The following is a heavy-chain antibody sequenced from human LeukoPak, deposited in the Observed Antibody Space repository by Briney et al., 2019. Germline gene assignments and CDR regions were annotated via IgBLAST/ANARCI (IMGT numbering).Heavy chain of an antibody. CDR2: ISAHNGNT. D-gene: IGHD2-2*02. Sequence: PLASVKVSCKAYGYTFTSYGISWVRQAPGQGLEWMGWISAHNGNTNYAQKLQGRVTMTTDTSTSTAYMELRSLRSDDTAVYYCARSKYQLLYNGLDYWGQGTLVTVSS. CDR3: ARSKYQLLYNGLDY. CDR1: GYTFTSYG. J-gene: IGHJ4*02. V-gene: IGHV1-18*01.